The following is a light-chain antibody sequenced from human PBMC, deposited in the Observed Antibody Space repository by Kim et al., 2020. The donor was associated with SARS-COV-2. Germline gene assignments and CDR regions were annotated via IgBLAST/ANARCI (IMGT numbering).Light chain of an antibody. CDR3: TSYTTSGTLV. CDR1: NSDVGAYKY. CDR2: DVS. Sequence: QSALTQPASVSGSPGQSITISCTGTNSDVGAYKYVSWYQQHPGKAPKLMIYDVSRRPSGVSNRFSGSKSGNTASLTISGLQAEDEADYYCTSYTTSGTLVFGTGTKVTVL. J-gene: IGLJ1*01. V-gene: IGLV2-14*03.